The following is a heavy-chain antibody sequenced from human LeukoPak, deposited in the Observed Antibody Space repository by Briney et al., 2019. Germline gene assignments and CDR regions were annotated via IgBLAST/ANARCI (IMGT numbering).Heavy chain of an antibody. CDR2: IVGSGVTT. J-gene: IGHJ4*02. V-gene: IGHV3-23*01. Sequence: GGSLRHSCVASGFTFSNYGTNWVRQAPGKGLEWVSGIVGSGVTTYYADSVKGRFTSSRDNSKNTLYLHMNGLRVEDTAIYYCARDEGWIQFNYWGQGTLVTVSS. CDR3: ARDEGWIQFNY. D-gene: IGHD5-18*01. CDR1: GFTFSNYG.